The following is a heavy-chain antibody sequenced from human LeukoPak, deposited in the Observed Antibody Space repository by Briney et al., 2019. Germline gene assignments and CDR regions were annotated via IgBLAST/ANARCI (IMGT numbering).Heavy chain of an antibody. V-gene: IGHV5-51*01. J-gene: IGHJ5*02. Sequence: GESLKISCKGSGYSFTSYWMGWVRQMPGEGLERMGIIYPGDSDTRYSPSFQGQVTISADKSISTAYLQWSSLKASDTAMYYCARLRALGEPNWFDPWGQGTLVTVSS. CDR3: ARLRALGEPNWFDP. CDR1: GYSFTSYW. CDR2: IYPGDSDT. D-gene: IGHD3-10*01.